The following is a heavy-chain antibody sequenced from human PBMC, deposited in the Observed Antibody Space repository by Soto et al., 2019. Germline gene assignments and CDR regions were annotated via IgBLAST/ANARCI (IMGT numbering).Heavy chain of an antibody. CDR1: GFTFSSYG. V-gene: IGHV3-33*01. CDR3: ARDGSRITMIVVEDYYMDV. Sequence: GGSLRLSCAASGFTFSSYGMHWVRQAPGKGLEWVAVIWYDGSNKYYADSVKGRFTISRDNSKNTLYLQMNSLRVEDTAVYYCARDGSRITMIVVEDYYMDVWGKGTTVTVSS. CDR2: IWYDGSNK. J-gene: IGHJ6*03. D-gene: IGHD3-22*01.